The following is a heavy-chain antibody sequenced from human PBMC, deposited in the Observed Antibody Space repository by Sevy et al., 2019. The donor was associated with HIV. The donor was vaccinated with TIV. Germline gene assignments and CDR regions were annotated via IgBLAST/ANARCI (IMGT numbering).Heavy chain of an antibody. J-gene: IGHJ6*02. D-gene: IGHD2-21*02. CDR1: GGSISSYY. CDR3: ARDRVAPTALRHYGMDV. V-gene: IGHV4-59*01. Sequence: SETLSLTCTVSGGSISSYYWSWIRQPPGKGLEWIGYIYYSGSTNYNPSLKSRVTISVDTSKNQFSLKLSSVTAADTAVYYCARDRVAPTALRHYGMDVWGQGTTVTVSS. CDR2: IYYSGST.